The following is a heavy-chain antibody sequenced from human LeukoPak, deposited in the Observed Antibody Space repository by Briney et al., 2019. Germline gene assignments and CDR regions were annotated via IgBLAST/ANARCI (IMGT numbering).Heavy chain of an antibody. Sequence: SVKVSCKASGGTFSSYAISWVRQAPGQGLEWMGGIIPIFGTANYAQKFQGRVTITADESTSTAYMELSSLRSEDTAVYYCARERAGYCSGGSCYLIDYWGQGTLVTVSS. J-gene: IGHJ4*02. V-gene: IGHV1-69*01. CDR2: IIPIFGTA. CDR1: GGTFSSYA. D-gene: IGHD2-15*01. CDR3: ARERAGYCSGGSCYLIDY.